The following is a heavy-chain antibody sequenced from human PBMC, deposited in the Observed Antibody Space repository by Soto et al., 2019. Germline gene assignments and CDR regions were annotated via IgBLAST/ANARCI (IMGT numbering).Heavy chain of an antibody. J-gene: IGHJ4*02. D-gene: IGHD2-2*01. CDR3: ARIGNPDASLYFDY. CDR1: DGSISVGVYY. Sequence: QVQLQESGPGLVKPSQTLSLTCTVSDGSISVGVYYWNWIRQLPGKGPEWIGYTYHTGSTYYNPSLESRVTISVDPSKNQFSLRLSSVTAADTAVYYCARIGNPDASLYFDYWGQGTLVTVSS. CDR2: TYHTGST. V-gene: IGHV4-31*03.